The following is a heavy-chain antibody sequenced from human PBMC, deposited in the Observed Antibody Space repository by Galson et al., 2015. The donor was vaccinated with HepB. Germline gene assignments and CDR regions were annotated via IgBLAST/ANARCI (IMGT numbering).Heavy chain of an antibody. CDR3: ARDRKYYFDS. V-gene: IGHV3-11*06. CDR1: GFTFSDYY. Sequence: SLRLSCAASGFTFSDYYMTWIRQAPGKGLEWISYISGSGTYKYFADSVKGRFTVARDNSNNTVSLQMSGLRPEDTAVYYCARDRKYYFDSWGQGTLVTVSS. J-gene: IGHJ4*02. CDR2: ISGSGTYK.